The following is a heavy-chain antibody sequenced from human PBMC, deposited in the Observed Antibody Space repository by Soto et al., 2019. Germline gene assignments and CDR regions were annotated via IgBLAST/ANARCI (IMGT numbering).Heavy chain of an antibody. V-gene: IGHV1-18*01. CDR2: ISAYNGNT. Sequence: QVQLVQSGAEVKKPGASVKVSCKASGYTFTSYGISWVRQAPGQGLEWMGWISAYNGNTNYAQKLQGRVTMTTDTSTSTAYMELRRLRSDDTAVYYCVRQLPFSRVPLASFDYCGQGPLVTVSA. CDR1: GYTFTSYG. D-gene: IGHD2-2*01. CDR3: VRQLPFSRVPLASFDY. J-gene: IGHJ4*02.